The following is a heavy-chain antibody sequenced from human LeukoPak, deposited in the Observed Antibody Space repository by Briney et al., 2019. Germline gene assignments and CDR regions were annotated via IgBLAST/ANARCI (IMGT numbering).Heavy chain of an antibody. J-gene: IGHJ4*02. Sequence: GESLKISCKGSGYSFTSYWIGWVRQMPGKGLEWMGTIYPGDSDTRYSPSFQGQVTISADKSISTAYLQWSSLKASDTAMYYCARSFSDSSGYYGRGEDPFDYWGQGTLVTVSS. CDR3: ARSFSDSSGYYGRGEDPFDY. CDR1: GYSFTSYW. CDR2: IYPGDSDT. V-gene: IGHV5-51*01. D-gene: IGHD3-22*01.